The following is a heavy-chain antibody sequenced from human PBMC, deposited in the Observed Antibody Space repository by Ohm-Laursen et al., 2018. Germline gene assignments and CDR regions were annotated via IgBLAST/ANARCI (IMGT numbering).Heavy chain of an antibody. D-gene: IGHD3-10*01. CDR1: GGPVTSYY. CDR2: ISYSGST. J-gene: IGHJ2*01. CDR3: ARRSGSVNDWYFDL. Sequence: SDTLSLTCAVSGGPVTSYYWSWIRQPPGKGLEWIAYISYSGSTSYNPSLKGRVTISLDSSKNQFSLRLSSVTAADTAVFYCARRSGSVNDWYFDLWGRGTLVTVSS. V-gene: IGHV4-59*02.